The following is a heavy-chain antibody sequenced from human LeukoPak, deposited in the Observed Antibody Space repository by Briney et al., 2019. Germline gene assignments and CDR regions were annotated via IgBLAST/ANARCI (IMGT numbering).Heavy chain of an antibody. V-gene: IGHV3-7*01. J-gene: IGHJ5*02. Sequence: GGSLRLSCAASGFTFSASWMTWVRQAPGKGLEWVANIKPDGSDKNYVDSVKGRFTISKDNAENSLFLQMNSLRAEDTALYYCARDLRSSLIAWGQGILVTVSS. D-gene: IGHD2/OR15-2a*01. CDR3: ARDLRSSLIA. CDR1: GFTFSASW. CDR2: IKPDGSDK.